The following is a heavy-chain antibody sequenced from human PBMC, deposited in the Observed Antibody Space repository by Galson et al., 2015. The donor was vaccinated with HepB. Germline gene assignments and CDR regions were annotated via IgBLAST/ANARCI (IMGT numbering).Heavy chain of an antibody. CDR2: ISSSSSYI. D-gene: IGHD1-26*01. CDR1: GFTFSSYS. J-gene: IGHJ3*02. V-gene: IGHV3-21*01. CDR3: APRIVGAWGSDAFDI. Sequence: SLRLSCAASGFTFSSYSMNWVRQAPGKGLEWVSSISSSSSYIYYADSVKGRFTISRDNAKNSLYLQMNSLRAEDTAVYYCAPRIVGAWGSDAFDIWGQGTMVTVSS.